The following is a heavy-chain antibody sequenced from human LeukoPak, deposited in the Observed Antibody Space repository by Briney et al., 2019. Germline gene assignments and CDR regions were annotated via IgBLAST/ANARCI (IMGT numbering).Heavy chain of an antibody. D-gene: IGHD6-19*01. V-gene: IGHV1-2*02. CDR2: INPNSGGT. CDR1: GYTFTGYY. CDR3: AIEEDSGCYDY. Sequence: ASVKVSCKASGYTFTGYYMHWVRQAPGQGLEWMGWINPNSGGTNYAQKFQGRVTMTRDTSITTAYMEPSRLRSDDTAVYYCAIEEDSGCYDYWGQGTMDTVSS. J-gene: IGHJ4*02.